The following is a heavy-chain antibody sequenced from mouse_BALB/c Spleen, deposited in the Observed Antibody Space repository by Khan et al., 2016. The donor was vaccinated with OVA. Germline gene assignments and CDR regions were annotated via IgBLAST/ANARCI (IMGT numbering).Heavy chain of an antibody. Sequence: QVQLQQSGAELARPGASVKMSCKASGYTFTSYSMHWIKQRLGQGLEWIGNINPSNAYTNYNQKFKDKATLTADKSSSTAYMQLSSLTSEDSAVYYCARDLHYYGSRGALDYWGQGTSVTVSS. CDR3: ARDLHYYGSRGALDY. V-gene: IGHV1-4*01. CDR1: GYTFTSYS. CDR2: INPSNAYT. D-gene: IGHD1-1*01. J-gene: IGHJ4*01.